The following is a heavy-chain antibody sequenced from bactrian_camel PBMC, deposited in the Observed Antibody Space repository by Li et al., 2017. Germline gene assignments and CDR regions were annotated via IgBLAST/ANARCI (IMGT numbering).Heavy chain of an antibody. J-gene: IGHJ4*01. CDR3: ATGLAWTDSST. Sequence: VQLVESGGGSVQPGGSLRLSCAASGLDFSNYCMGWFRQAPGKERDGVAGISTDGSSKDYAGSVGGRFTISRDNTKNTLYLQMDSLKIEDTAVYYCATGLAWTDSSTRGQGTQVTVS. D-gene: IGHD5*01. CDR1: GLDFSNYC. CDR2: ISTDGSSK. V-gene: IGHV3S1*01.